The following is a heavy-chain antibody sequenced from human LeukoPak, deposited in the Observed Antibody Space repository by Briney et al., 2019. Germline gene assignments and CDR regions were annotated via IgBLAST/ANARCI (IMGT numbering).Heavy chain of an antibody. J-gene: IGHJ5*02. Sequence: GGSLRLSCTASGFTFSDYYMSWIRQAPGKGLEWVSYINSDSIYIYYADSVKGRFTISRDNARNSLYLQMNSLRVEDTAIYYCTRDAGGRTQREGWFDPWGQGSLVTVSS. D-gene: IGHD1-26*01. V-gene: IGHV3-11*06. CDR1: GFTFSDYY. CDR3: TRDAGGRTQREGWFDP. CDR2: INSDSIYI.